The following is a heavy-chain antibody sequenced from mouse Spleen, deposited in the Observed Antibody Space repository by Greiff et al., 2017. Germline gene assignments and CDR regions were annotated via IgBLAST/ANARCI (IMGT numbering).Heavy chain of an antibody. CDR3: AREDYDRFAY. Sequence: VKLMESGAELARPGASVKMSCKASGYTFTSYTMHWVKQRPGQGLEWIGYINPSSGYTKYNQKFKDKATLTADKSSSTAYMQLSSLTSEDSAVYYCAREDYDRFAYWGQGTLVTVSA. J-gene: IGHJ3*01. D-gene: IGHD2-4*01. V-gene: IGHV1-4*01. CDR1: GYTFTSYT. CDR2: INPSSGYT.